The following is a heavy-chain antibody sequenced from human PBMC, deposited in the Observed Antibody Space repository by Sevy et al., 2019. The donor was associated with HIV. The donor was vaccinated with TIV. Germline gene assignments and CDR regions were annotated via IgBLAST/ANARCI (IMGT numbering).Heavy chain of an antibody. J-gene: IGHJ1*01. V-gene: IGHV3-7*01. CDR1: GFTXSGYW. CDR2: IKQDGSES. CDR3: ARVXXXAXXXXXXX. Sequence: GGSLRLSCAASGFTXSGYWMSWVRQAPGKGLEWVANIKQDGSESYYVDSVRGRFTISRDNANNSLYLQMNSLRAEDTALYYCARVXXXAXXXXXXXWGQXTLVTVSS.